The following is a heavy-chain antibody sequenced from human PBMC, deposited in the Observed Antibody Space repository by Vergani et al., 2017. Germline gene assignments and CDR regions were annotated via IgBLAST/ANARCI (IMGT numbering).Heavy chain of an antibody. CDR3: ARGTRLYEY. V-gene: IGHV1-8*02. Sequence: QVQLVQSGAEVKKPGASVKVSCKASGYTFTSYGISWVRQAPGQGLEWMGWMNPNSGNTGYAQKFQGRVTMTRNTSISTAYMELNRLRFEDTAIYYCARGTRLYEYWGQGTLVTVSS. D-gene: IGHD2/OR15-2a*01. J-gene: IGHJ1*01. CDR2: MNPNSGNT. CDR1: GYTFTSYG.